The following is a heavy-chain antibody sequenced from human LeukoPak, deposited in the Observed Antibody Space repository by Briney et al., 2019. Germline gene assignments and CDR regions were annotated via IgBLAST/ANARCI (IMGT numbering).Heavy chain of an antibody. J-gene: IGHJ5*02. Sequence: SETLSLTSTVSDGAIAGYSWSWIRQAPGKGLEWIGYIYYSGDTNYNPSLQSRVTVSVDTSKNQFSLRLTSVSAADTAVYYCVRGPYGSGISNWFDPWGQGTQVIVSS. CDR3: VRGPYGSGISNWFDP. D-gene: IGHD3-10*01. V-gene: IGHV4-59*01. CDR1: DGAIAGYS. CDR2: IYYSGDT.